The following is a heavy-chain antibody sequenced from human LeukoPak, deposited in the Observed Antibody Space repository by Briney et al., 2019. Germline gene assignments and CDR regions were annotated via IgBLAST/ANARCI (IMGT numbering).Heavy chain of an antibody. CDR2: INHSGST. CDR3: ASTYCSSTSCYPNLDAFDI. CDR1: GGSFSGYY. Sequence: SETLSLTCAVYGGSFSGYYWSWIRQPPGKGLEWIGEINHSGSTNYNPSLKSRVTISVDTSKNQFSLKLSSVTAADTAVYYCASTYCSSTSCYPNLDAFDIWGQGTMVTVSS. V-gene: IGHV4-34*01. J-gene: IGHJ3*02. D-gene: IGHD2-2*01.